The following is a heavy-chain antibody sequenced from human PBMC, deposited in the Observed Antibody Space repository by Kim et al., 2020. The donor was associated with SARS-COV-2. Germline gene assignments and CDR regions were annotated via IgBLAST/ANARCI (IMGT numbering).Heavy chain of an antibody. CDR1: GFTFSTYA. CDR2: ISGSGDST. Sequence: GGSLRLSCAASGFTFSTYAMSWVRQAPGKGLEWVSVISGSGDSTYYADSVKGRFTISRDNSKNTLYLQMNSLRADDTAVYYCAKVRGTYSHFDYWGQGTLVTVSS. CDR3: AKVRGTYSHFDY. J-gene: IGHJ4*02. D-gene: IGHD1-26*01. V-gene: IGHV3-23*01.